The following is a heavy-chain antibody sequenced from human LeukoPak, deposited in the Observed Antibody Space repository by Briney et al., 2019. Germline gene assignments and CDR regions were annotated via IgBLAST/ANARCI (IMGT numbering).Heavy chain of an antibody. CDR1: GFTFRNYE. D-gene: IGHD3-22*01. V-gene: IGHV3-74*01. Sequence: PGGSLRLSCAASGFTFRNYEMHWVRQVPGEGLVWVSRISSDGANTNYADSVKGRFTTSRDNSNNALFLEMNSLRAEDTAVYCCARPLLESFGYHFDSMWPYMDVWGKGTTVTVSS. CDR3: ARPLLESFGYHFDSMWPYMDV. CDR2: ISSDGANT. J-gene: IGHJ6*03.